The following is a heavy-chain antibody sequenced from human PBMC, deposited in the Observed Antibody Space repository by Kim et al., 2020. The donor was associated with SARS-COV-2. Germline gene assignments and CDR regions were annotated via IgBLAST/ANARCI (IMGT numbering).Heavy chain of an antibody. Sequence: ETLSLTCTFSSGSISSYSWSWIRQPPGKGLEWIGSIYNSGSTNYNPSLKSRVTISVDTSKNQFSLKLSSVTATDTAVYYCARGYAFDIWGQGTRVTVSS. J-gene: IGHJ3*02. V-gene: IGHV4-59*08. CDR1: SGSISSYS. CDR2: IYNSGST. CDR3: ARGYAFDI.